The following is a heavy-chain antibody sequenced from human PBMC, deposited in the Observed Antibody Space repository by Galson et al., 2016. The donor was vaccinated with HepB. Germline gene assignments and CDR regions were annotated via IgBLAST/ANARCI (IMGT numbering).Heavy chain of an antibody. CDR2: ISGYNGNT. J-gene: IGHJ6*04. V-gene: IGHV1-18*01. CDR1: GYTFASYG. D-gene: IGHD3-3*02. Sequence: SVKVSCKASGYTFASYGISWVRQAPGQGLEWMGWISGYNGNTEYAKKFQGRVTMTTDTSTSTVYMELRSLRSDDTAVYYCARERSAFYYYYFGMEVWGEGTTVTVSS. CDR3: ARERSAFYYYYFGMEV.